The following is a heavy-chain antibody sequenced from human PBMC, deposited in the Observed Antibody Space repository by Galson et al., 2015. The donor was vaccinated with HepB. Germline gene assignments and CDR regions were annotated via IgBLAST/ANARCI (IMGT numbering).Heavy chain of an antibody. V-gene: IGHV1-8*01. CDR1: GYTFTSYD. CDR3: ARSRSYSSGWHEDY. D-gene: IGHD6-19*01. J-gene: IGHJ4*02. Sequence: SVKVSCKASGYTFTSYDINWVRQATGQGLEWMGWMNPSSGNTGYSQKFQGRVTMTRDASISTAYLELTSLRSEDTAVYYCARSRSYSSGWHEDYWGQGTLVTVSS. CDR2: MNPSSGNT.